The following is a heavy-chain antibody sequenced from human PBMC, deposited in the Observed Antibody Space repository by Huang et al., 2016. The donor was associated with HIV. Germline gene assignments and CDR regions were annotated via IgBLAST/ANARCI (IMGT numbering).Heavy chain of an antibody. CDR2: IATSTTYI. J-gene: IGHJ3*01. D-gene: IGHD2-15*01. CDR3: ARDDSGGTPSAFDF. CDR1: GFSFGAYA. Sequence: LVESGGGLVQPGGSLRLACVGSGFSFGAYAITWVGEAPGKGREWISYIATSTTYIYYADSVEGRVTSSRDIGGTSVYLQMNNLRVEDTAVYYCARDDSGGTPSAFDFWGQGTMVTVSS. V-gene: IGHV3-21*05.